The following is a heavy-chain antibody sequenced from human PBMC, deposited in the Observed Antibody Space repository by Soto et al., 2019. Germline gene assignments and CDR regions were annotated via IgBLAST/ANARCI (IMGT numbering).Heavy chain of an antibody. D-gene: IGHD3-3*01. V-gene: IGHV1-8*01. Sequence: GASVKVSCKASGYTFTSYDINWVRQATGQGLEWMGWMNPNSGNTGYAQKFQGRVTMTRNTSISTAYMELSSLRSEDTAVYYCASVPQNYDFWSGYYSSGVFDYWGQGTLVTVSS. CDR3: ASVPQNYDFWSGYYSSGVFDY. CDR2: MNPNSGNT. J-gene: IGHJ4*02. CDR1: GYTFTSYD.